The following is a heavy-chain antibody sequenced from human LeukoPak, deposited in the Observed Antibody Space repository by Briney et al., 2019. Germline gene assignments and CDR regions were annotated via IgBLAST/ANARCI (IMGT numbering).Heavy chain of an antibody. D-gene: IGHD5-24*01. CDR3: VRDGDGYNFDY. CDR2: IYSGGST. Sequence: PGGSLRLSCAASGFTVGSNYMSWVRQAPGKGLEWVSVIYSGGSTYYADSVKGRFTISRDNSKNTLYLQMNSLRAEDTAVYYCVRDGDGYNFDYWGQGTLVTASS. CDR1: GFTVGSNY. J-gene: IGHJ4*02. V-gene: IGHV3-53*01.